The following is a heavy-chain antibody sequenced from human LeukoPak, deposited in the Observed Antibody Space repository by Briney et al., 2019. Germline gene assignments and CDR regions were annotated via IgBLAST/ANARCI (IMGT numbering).Heavy chain of an antibody. CDR2: IYYSGST. CDR1: GGSISSGDYY. D-gene: IGHD3-3*01. V-gene: IGHV4-30-4*01. Sequence: SETLSLTCTVSGGSISSGDYYWSWIRQPPGKGLEWIGYIYYSGSTYYNPSLKGRVTISVDTSKNQFSLKLSSVTAADTAVYYCARTYYDFWSGRFDPWGQGTLVTVSS. CDR3: ARTYYDFWSGRFDP. J-gene: IGHJ5*02.